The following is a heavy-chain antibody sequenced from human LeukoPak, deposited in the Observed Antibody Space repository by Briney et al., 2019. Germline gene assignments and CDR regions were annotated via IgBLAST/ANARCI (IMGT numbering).Heavy chain of an antibody. D-gene: IGHD2-15*01. CDR2: ISAYNGNT. CDR3: ARGYCSGGSCYYFDY. J-gene: IGHJ4*02. CDR1: GYTFTSYG. V-gene: IGHV1-18*01. Sequence: GASVKVSCKASGYTFTSYGISWVRQAPGQGLEWMGWISAYNGNTNYAQKLQGRVTMTTDTSTSTAYMELRSLRSDDTAVYYCARGYCSGGSCYYFDYWGQGPLVTVSS.